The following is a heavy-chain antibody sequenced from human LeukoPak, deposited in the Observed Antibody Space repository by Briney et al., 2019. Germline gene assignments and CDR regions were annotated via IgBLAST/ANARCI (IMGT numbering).Heavy chain of an antibody. V-gene: IGHV1-18*01. CDR3: ARDLKGILDYYYYGMDV. CDR2: ISAYNGNT. J-gene: IGHJ6*02. CDR1: GCTFTSYG. D-gene: IGHD2-15*01. Sequence: ASVRVSCKASGCTFTSYGISWVRQAPGQGLEWMGWISAYNGNTNYAQKLRGRVTMTTDTSTSTAYMELRSLRSDDTAVYYCARDLKGILDYYYYGMDVWGQGTTVTVSS.